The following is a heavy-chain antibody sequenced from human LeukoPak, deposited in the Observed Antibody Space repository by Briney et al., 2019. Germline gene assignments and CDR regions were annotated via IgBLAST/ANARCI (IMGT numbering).Heavy chain of an antibody. CDR2: IYYSGST. V-gene: IGHV4-39*07. Sequence: SETLSLTCTVSGGSISSSSYYWGWIRQPPGKGLEWIGSIYYSGSTNYNPSLKSRVTISVDTSRNQFSLKLSSVTAADTAVYYCATRPYCSGGSCYGQYFDYWGQGTLVTVSS. CDR3: ATRPYCSGGSCYGQYFDY. J-gene: IGHJ4*02. CDR1: GGSISSSSYY. D-gene: IGHD2-15*01.